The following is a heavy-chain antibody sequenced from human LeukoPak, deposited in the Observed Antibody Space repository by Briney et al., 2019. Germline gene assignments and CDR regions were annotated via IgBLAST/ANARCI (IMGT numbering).Heavy chain of an antibody. D-gene: IGHD3-22*01. CDR3: AKDQSYYDSSGPIDY. V-gene: IGHV3-21*04. CDR2: ISSSSSYI. Sequence: GGSLRLSCAASGFTFSSYSMNWVRQAPGKGLEWVSSISSSSSYIYYADSVKGRFTISRDNAKNSLYLQMNSLRAEDTALYYCAKDQSYYDSSGPIDYWGQGTLVTVSS. J-gene: IGHJ4*02. CDR1: GFTFSSYS.